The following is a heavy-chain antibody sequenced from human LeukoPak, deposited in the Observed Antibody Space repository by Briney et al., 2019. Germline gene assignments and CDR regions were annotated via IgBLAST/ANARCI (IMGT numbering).Heavy chain of an antibody. J-gene: IGHJ4*02. CDR3: ASRHWAGGEYSYDY. Sequence: GGSLRLSCAASGFTFSSYAMSWVRQAPGKGLEWVSAISGSGGSTYYADSVKGRFTISRDNSKNTLYLQMNSLRAEDTAVYYCASRHWAGGEYSYDYWGQGTLVTVSS. D-gene: IGHD5-18*01. CDR1: GFTFSSYA. V-gene: IGHV3-23*01. CDR2: ISGSGGST.